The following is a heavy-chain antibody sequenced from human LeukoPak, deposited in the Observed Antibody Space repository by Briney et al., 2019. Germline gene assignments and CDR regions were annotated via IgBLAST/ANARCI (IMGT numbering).Heavy chain of an antibody. J-gene: IGHJ3*02. D-gene: IGHD6-19*01. CDR3: ARQAVAELDAFDI. V-gene: IGHV1-69*05. CDR1: GGTFSSYA. Sequence: VASVKVSCKASGGTFSSYAISWVRQAPGQGLEWMGGIIPIFGTANYAQKFQGRVTITTDEYTSTAYMELSSLRSEDTAVYYCARQAVAELDAFDIWGQGTMVTVSS. CDR2: IIPIFGTA.